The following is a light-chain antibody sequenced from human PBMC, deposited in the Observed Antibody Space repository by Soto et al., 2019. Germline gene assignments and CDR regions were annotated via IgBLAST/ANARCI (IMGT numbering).Light chain of an antibody. Sequence: EIVLTQSPGTLSLSPGERATLSCRASQSVSSRYLAWYQQKPGQAPSVLIYEASSRATGIPDRFSGSGSGTDFTLTISRLEPEDCAVYYCQQYGSSPPYTFGQGTKVEIK. CDR2: EAS. CDR3: QQYGSSPPYT. CDR1: QSVSSRY. V-gene: IGKV3-20*01. J-gene: IGKJ2*01.